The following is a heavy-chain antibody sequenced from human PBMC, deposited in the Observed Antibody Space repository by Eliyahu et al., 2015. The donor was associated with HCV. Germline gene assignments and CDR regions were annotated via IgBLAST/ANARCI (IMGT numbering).Heavy chain of an antibody. Sequence: QLQLQESGPGLVKPSETLSLTCTVSGGSISSSXYYXGWIRQPPGKGLEWIGSIYFSGSTYYNPSLKSRVTISVDTSKNQFSLKLSSVTAADTAVYYCASPYYYGSGSYYRFYYGMDVWGQGTTVTVSS. J-gene: IGHJ6*02. CDR2: IYFSGST. V-gene: IGHV4-39*01. D-gene: IGHD3-10*01. CDR1: GGSISSSXYY. CDR3: ASPYYYGSGSYYRFYYGMDV.